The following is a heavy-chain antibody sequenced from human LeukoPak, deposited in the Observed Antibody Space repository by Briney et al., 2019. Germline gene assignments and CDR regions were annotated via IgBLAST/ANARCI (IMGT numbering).Heavy chain of an antibody. CDR2: IYYSGST. D-gene: IGHD3-3*01. V-gene: IGHV4-39*07. Sequence: PSETLSLTCTVSGGSISSSSYYWGWLRQPPGKGLEWIGSIYYSGSTNYNPSLTSRVTISVDTSKNRFSLKLSSVTAADTAVYYCARLGYDFWSGYPGTDYWGQGTLVTVSS. CDR1: GGSISSSSYY. J-gene: IGHJ4*02. CDR3: ARLGYDFWSGYPGTDY.